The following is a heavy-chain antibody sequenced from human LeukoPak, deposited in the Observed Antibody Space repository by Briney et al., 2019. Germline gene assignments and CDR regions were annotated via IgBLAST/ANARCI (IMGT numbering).Heavy chain of an antibody. V-gene: IGHV4-34*01. Sequence: SETLSLTCAVYGGSFSGYYWSWIRQPPGKRLEWIGEINHSGSTNYNPSLKSRVTISIDTSTNQFSLKLRSVTAADTAVYYCATNPPTVNTVMEGLYWFDPWGQGTLVTVSS. J-gene: IGHJ5*02. CDR1: GGSFSGYY. CDR2: INHSGST. D-gene: IGHD4-17*01. CDR3: ATNPPTVNTVMEGLYWFDP.